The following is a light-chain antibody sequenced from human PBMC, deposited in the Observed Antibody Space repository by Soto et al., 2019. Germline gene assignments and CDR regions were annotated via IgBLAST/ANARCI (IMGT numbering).Light chain of an antibody. J-gene: IGLJ2*01. V-gene: IGLV1-47*01. CDR1: SSNIGSNY. CDR3: AAWDDSLSGREV. CDR2: RNN. Sequence: QSVLTQPPSASGTPGQRVTISCSGSSSNIGSNYVYWYQQLPGTAPKLLIYRNNQRPSGVPDRFSGSKSGTSASLAISGLRSEDEADYYCAAWDDSLSGREVFGGGTMLTVL.